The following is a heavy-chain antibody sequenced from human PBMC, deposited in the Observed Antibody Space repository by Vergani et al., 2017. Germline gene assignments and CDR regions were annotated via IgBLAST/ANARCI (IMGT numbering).Heavy chain of an antibody. D-gene: IGHD1-1*01. CDR1: GFTFSSYE. CDR3: ARDKGDNPNDAFDI. Sequence: EVQLVESGGGLVQPGGSLRLSCAASGFTFSSYEMNWIRQAPGKGLEWVSYIRSSSSYTKYADSVKGRFTISRDNAKNSLYLQMNSLRAEDTAVYYCARDKGDNPNDAFDIWGQGTMVTVSS. V-gene: IGHV3-48*03. CDR2: IRSSSSYT. J-gene: IGHJ3*02.